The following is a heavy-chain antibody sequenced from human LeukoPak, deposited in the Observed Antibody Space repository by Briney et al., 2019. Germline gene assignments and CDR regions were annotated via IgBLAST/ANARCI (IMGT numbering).Heavy chain of an antibody. J-gene: IGHJ5*02. Sequence: GGSLRLSCSASGFSFNNYAMSWVRQAPGKGLQWVAVIGCRDYSIYYAESVKGRFTVSRHNSRDTLYLQMDSLRADDTATYYCAREGRWVGGFDLWGQG. D-gene: IGHD1-26*01. CDR1: GFSFNNYA. CDR2: IGCRDYSI. V-gene: IGHV3-23*01. CDR3: AREGRWVGGFDL.